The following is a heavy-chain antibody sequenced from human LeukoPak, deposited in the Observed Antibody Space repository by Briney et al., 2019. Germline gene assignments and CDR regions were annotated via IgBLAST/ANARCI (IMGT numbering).Heavy chain of an antibody. Sequence: GGSLRLSCAASGFTFSSYSMNWVRQAPGKGLEWVSSISSSSSYIYYADSVKGRFTISRDNAKNSLYLQMNSLRAEDTVVYYCARDAGERGVVLAATPFDYWGQGTLVTVSS. D-gene: IGHD2-15*01. CDR1: GFTFSSYS. CDR3: ARDAGERGVVLAATPFDY. CDR2: ISSSSSYI. V-gene: IGHV3-21*01. J-gene: IGHJ4*02.